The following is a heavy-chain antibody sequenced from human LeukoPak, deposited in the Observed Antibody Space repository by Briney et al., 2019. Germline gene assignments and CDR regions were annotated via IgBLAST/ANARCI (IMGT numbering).Heavy chain of an antibody. V-gene: IGHV3-21*01. D-gene: IGHD3-10*01. CDR1: GLTFSSYS. CDR3: ARGRITMVRGVQSGYYFDY. Sequence: GGSLRLSCAASGLTFSSYSMNWVRQAPGKGLEWVSSISSSSSYIYYADSVKGRFTIPRDNAKNSLYLQMNSLRAEDTAVYYCARGRITMVRGVQSGYYFDYWGQGTLVTVSS. CDR2: ISSSSSYI. J-gene: IGHJ4*02.